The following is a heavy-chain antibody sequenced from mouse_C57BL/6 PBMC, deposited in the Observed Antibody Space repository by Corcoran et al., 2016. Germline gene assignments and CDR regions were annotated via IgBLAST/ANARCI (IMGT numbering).Heavy chain of an antibody. J-gene: IGHJ2*01. CDR1: GYTFTTYG. CDR3: ARFPAPVATTDY. CDR2: INTYSGVP. Sequence: QIQLVQSGPELKKPGETVKIPCKASGYTFTTYGMSWVKQAPGKGLKWMGWINTYSGVPTYADDFKGRFAFSLETSASTAYLQINNLKNEDTATYFCARFPAPVATTDYWGQGTTLTVSS. V-gene: IGHV9-3*01. D-gene: IGHD1-1*01.